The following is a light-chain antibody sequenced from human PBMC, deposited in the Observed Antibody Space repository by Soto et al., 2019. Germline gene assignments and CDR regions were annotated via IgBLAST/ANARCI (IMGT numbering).Light chain of an antibody. CDR3: QQYGSSGT. CDR2: GES. J-gene: IGKJ1*01. Sequence: EIVLTQSPGTLSLSPGEGATLSCRASQSVSSSYIAWYQQRPGQTPSLLIYGESTRATGIPDRFSGSGSGTDFTLTISRLEPEDFAVYYCQQYGSSGTFGQGTKVDI. CDR1: QSVSSSY. V-gene: IGKV3-20*01.